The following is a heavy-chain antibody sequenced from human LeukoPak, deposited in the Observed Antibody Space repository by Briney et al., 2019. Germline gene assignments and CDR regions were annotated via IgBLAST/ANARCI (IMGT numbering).Heavy chain of an antibody. CDR1: GFTFSSYA. V-gene: IGHV3-30*01. CDR2: ISYDGSNK. CDR3: ARDRRQRDILTPDAFDI. Sequence: GRSLRLSCAAPGFTFSSYAMHWVRQAPGKGLEWVAVISYDGSNKYYADSVKGRFTISRDNSKNTLYLQMNSLRAEDTAVYYCARDRRQRDILTPDAFDIWGQGTMVTVSS. J-gene: IGHJ3*02. D-gene: IGHD3-9*01.